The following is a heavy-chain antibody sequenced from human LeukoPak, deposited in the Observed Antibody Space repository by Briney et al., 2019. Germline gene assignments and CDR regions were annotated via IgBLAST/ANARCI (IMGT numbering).Heavy chain of an antibody. J-gene: IGHJ5*02. V-gene: IGHV4-39*01. CDR2: IHYNEST. CDR1: GGSIDSRIYF. Sequence: PSETLSLTCSVSGGSIDSRIYFWGWIRQFPGKGLEWIGNIHYNESTYYNPSLQNRVTMSVDTSNNRFSLSLTSVTAADTAIYYCVKHCPSPQCNWLNPWGQGTLVTV. CDR3: VKHCPSPQCNWLNP.